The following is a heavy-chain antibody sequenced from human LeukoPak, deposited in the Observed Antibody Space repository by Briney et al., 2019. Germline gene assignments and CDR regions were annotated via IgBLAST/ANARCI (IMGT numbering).Heavy chain of an antibody. J-gene: IGHJ4*02. D-gene: IGHD1-7*01. Sequence: SETLSLTCTVSGASIKTYYWSWIAQPPGKGLEWIGHSGSTNYNPSLNSRVTISVDTSKNQFSLKLTSVTAADTAVYYCARHGNWNSRQYYFDYWGQGTLVTVSS. CDR1: GASIKTYY. CDR3: ARHGNWNSRQYYFDY. CDR2: SGST. V-gene: IGHV4-59*08.